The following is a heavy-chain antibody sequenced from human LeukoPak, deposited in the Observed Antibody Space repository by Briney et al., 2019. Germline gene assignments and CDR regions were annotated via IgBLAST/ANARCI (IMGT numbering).Heavy chain of an antibody. Sequence: ASVKVSCKVSGYTLTELSMPWVRQAPGKGLEWMGGFDPEDGETIYAQKFQGRVTMTEDTSTDTAYMELSSLRSEDTAVYYCATDRTGGAENNWFDPWGQGTLVTVSS. V-gene: IGHV1-24*01. CDR1: GYTLTELS. CDR2: FDPEDGET. D-gene: IGHD1-26*01. CDR3: ATDRTGGAENNWFDP. J-gene: IGHJ5*02.